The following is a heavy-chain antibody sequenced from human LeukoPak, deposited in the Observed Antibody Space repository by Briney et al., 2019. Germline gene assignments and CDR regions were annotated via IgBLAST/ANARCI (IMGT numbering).Heavy chain of an antibody. D-gene: IGHD6-13*01. CDR2: IYPGDSDT. CDR3: ARYDSSSWSGHWFDP. J-gene: IGHJ5*02. Sequence: GESLKISCKGSGYSFTNYWIGWVRQMPGKGLEWMGIIYPGDSDTRYSPSFQGQVTISADKSISTAYLQWSSLKASDTAMYYCARYDSSSWSGHWFDPWGQGTLVTVSS. CDR1: GYSFTNYW. V-gene: IGHV5-51*01.